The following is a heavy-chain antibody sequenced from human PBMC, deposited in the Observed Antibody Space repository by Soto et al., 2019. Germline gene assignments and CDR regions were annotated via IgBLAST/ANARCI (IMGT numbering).Heavy chain of an antibody. V-gene: IGHV4-59*08. CDR2: IYFSGST. J-gene: IGHJ6*03. Sequence: QVQLQESGPGLVKPSETLSLTCTVSGGSISSYYWSWIRQPPGQGLEWIGYIYFSGSTNYKPSLKSRVTISVDTPKNQFSLKLSSVTAADTPVYYCARLSWGSGTFEPYYMDVWGKGTTVTVSS. D-gene: IGHD3-10*01. CDR1: GGSISSYY. CDR3: ARLSWGSGTFEPYYMDV.